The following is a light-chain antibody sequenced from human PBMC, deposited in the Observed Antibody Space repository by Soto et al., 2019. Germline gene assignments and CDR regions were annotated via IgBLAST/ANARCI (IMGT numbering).Light chain of an antibody. J-gene: IGLJ1*01. Sequence: QSSPAPPASVSVTPGHLIPNPCAGNSSEVGAYNYVSWYQQHPGKAPKLMIYDVSNRPSGISNRFSGSKSGNTASLTISGLQAEDEADYYCSSYTSRSTPYVFGTGTKVTVL. CDR2: DVS. V-gene: IGLV2-14*01. CDR3: SSYTSRSTPYV. CDR1: SSEVGAYNY.